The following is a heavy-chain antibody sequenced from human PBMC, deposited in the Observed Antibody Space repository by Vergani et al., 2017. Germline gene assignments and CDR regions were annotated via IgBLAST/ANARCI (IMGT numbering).Heavy chain of an antibody. CDR3: ARISGGSAPYLHY. D-gene: IGHD2-15*01. CDR1: GFTFSNYW. Sequence: EVQLVESGGGLVQPGGSLRLSCVASGFTFSNYWMSWVRQSPGKGLEGVASIKRDGTETFYVDSVKGRFTISRDNAKTKLYLQMNSLRDEDRGVYYCARISGGSAPYLHYWGQGTLVTVAS. V-gene: IGHV3-7*01. J-gene: IGHJ1*01. CDR2: IKRDGTET.